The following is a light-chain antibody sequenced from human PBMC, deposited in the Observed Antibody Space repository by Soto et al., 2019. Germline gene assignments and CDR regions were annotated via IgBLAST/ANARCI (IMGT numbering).Light chain of an antibody. V-gene: IGKV3-15*01. Sequence: EIVMTQSPATLSVSPGERVTLSCTASQSVSSSLAWYQQKPGQAPRLLIYGASTRATGIPARFSGSGSETEFPLTISSLPSEDFAVYYCQQYNNWWTFGQGTKVEIK. J-gene: IGKJ1*01. CDR3: QQYNNWWT. CDR1: QSVSSS. CDR2: GAS.